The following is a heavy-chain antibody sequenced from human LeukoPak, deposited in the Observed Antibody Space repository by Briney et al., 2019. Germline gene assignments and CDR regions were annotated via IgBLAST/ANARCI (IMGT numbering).Heavy chain of an antibody. D-gene: IGHD3-22*01. J-gene: IGHJ3*02. Sequence: SETLSLTCTVSAGSFSIYYWSWIRQPAGKGLEWIGHIYTSGSTNYNPSLKSRVTISVDTSKNQFSLKLSSVTAADTAVYYCAGGGSSGYPHDAFDIWGQGTMVTVSS. CDR2: IYTSGST. CDR1: AGSFSIYY. V-gene: IGHV4-4*07. CDR3: AGGGSSGYPHDAFDI.